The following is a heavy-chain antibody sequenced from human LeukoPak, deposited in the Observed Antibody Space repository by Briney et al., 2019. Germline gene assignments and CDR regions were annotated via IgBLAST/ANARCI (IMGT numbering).Heavy chain of an antibody. CDR2: IYTSGST. CDR3: ARAIWFGELNYYMDV. CDR1: GGSISSNSYY. V-gene: IGHV4-61*02. J-gene: IGHJ6*03. D-gene: IGHD3-10*01. Sequence: PSETLSLTCTVSGGSISSNSYYWSWIRQPAGKGLEWIGRIYTSGSTNYNPSLKSRVTISVDTSKNQFSLKLSSVTAADTAVYCCARAIWFGELNYYMDVWGKGTTVTISS.